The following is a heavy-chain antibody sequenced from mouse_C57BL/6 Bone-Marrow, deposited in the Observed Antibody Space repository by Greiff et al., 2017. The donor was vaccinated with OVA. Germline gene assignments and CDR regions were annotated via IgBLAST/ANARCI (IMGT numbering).Heavy chain of an antibody. D-gene: IGHD1-1*01. V-gene: IGHV1-81*01. CDR3: ARGGVLQRGYFDY. CDR2: IYPRSGNT. Sequence: QVQLQQSGAELARPGASVKLSCKASGYTFTSYGISWVKQRTGQGLEWIGEIYPRSGNTYYNEKFKGKATLTADKSSSTAYMELRRLTSEDSAVYYCARGGVLQRGYFDYWGQGTTLTVSS. CDR1: GYTFTSYG. J-gene: IGHJ2*01.